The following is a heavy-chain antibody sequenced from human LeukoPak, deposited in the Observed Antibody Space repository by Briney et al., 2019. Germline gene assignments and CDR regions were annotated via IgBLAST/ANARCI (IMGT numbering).Heavy chain of an antibody. V-gene: IGHV4-30-2*01. Sequence: SETLSLTCAVSGGSISSGGYSWRWIRQPPGKGLEWIGYIYHSGSTYYNPSLKSRVTISVDRSKNQFSLKLSSVTAADTAVYYCARVGYCSGGSCYGFDYWGQGTLVTVSS. CDR1: GGSISSGGYS. D-gene: IGHD2-15*01. J-gene: IGHJ4*02. CDR3: ARVGYCSGGSCYGFDY. CDR2: IYHSGST.